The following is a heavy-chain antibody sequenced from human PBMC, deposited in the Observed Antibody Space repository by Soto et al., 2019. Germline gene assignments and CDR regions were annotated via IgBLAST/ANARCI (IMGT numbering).Heavy chain of an antibody. CDR1: GFTFSSYA. V-gene: IGHV3-23*01. CDR2: ISGSGGNT. D-gene: IGHD2-15*01. CDR3: AKVPRYCSGGSCYGGYFDY. Sequence: GSLRLSCAASGFTFSSYAMSWVRQAPGKGLEWVSTISGSGGNTYYAGSVKGRFTISRDNSKNTLYLQMNSLRAEDTALYYCAKVPRYCSGGSCYGGYFDYWGQGTLVTVSS. J-gene: IGHJ4*02.